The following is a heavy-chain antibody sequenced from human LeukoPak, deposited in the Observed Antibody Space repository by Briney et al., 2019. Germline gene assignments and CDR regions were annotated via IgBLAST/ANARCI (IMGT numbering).Heavy chain of an antibody. D-gene: IGHD6-19*01. CDR3: AGDRNSDWYSPLDY. CDR1: GFTFSSYA. CDR2: ISGSGGST. V-gene: IGHV3-23*01. Sequence: SGGSLRLYCAASGFTFSSYAMSWVRQAPGKGLEWVSAISGSGGSTYYADSVKGRFTISRDNSKNTLYLQMNSLRAEDTAVYYCAGDRNSDWYSPLDYWGQGSQVTVSP. J-gene: IGHJ4*02.